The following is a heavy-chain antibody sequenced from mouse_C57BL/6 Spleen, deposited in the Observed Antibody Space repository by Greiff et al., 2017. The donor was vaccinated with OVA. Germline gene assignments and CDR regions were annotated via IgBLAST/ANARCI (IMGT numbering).Heavy chain of an antibody. CDR1: GYSFTSYY. J-gene: IGHJ4*01. CDR3: ARAYSNSYYAMDY. CDR2: IYPGSGNT. D-gene: IGHD2-5*01. Sequence: VQLQQPGPELVKPGASVKISCKASGYSFTSYYIHWVKQRPGQGLEWIGWIYPGSGNTKYNEKFKGKATLTADTSSSTAYMQLSSLTSEDSAVYYCARAYSNSYYAMDYWGQGTSVTVSS. V-gene: IGHV1-66*01.